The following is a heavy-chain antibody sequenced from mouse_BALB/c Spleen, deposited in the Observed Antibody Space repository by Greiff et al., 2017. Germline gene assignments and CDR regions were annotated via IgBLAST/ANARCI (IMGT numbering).Heavy chain of an antibody. CDR3: DRGTTGGYFDY. CDR2: IDPSDSET. D-gene: IGHD1-1*01. J-gene: IGHJ2*01. Sequence: QVQLQQSGPQLVRPGASVKISCKASGYSFTSYWMHWVKQRPGQGLEWIGMIDPSDSETRLNQKFKDKATLTVDKSSSTAYMQLSSPTSEDSAVYYCDRGTTGGYFDYWGQGTTLTVSS. CDR1: GYSFTSYW. V-gene: IGHV1S127*01.